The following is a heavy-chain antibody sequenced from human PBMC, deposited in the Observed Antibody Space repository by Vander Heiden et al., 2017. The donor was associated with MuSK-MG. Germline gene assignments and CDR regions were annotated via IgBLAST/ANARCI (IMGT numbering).Heavy chain of an antibody. V-gene: IGHV1-18*01. CDR2: ISAYNGDT. Sequence: QVQLVQSGAEVKKPGASVNVSCKPSVYTLNTYGFSWVRQAPGQGLEWMGWISAYNGDTVFAQHLQGRVTMTTDTSKAIAYMELRTLTSDATAVYYCAKDAQEVSPDYWGQGSLVTVSS. J-gene: IGHJ4*02. CDR1: VYTLNTYG. CDR3: AKDAQEVSPDY.